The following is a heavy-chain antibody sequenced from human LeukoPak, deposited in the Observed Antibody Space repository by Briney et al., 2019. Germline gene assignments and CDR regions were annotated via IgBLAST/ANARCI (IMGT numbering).Heavy chain of an antibody. D-gene: IGHD2-2*01. J-gene: IGHJ6*03. CDR3: ARVRAYCSSTSYYALYYYYYYMDV. CDR2: ISSSGNST. V-gene: IGHV3-11*04. Sequence: GGSLRLSCAASGFAFSDYYMSWIRQAPGKGLEWVSYISSSGNSTYYSDSVKGRFTISRDNAKNSLYLQMNSLRAEDTAVYYCARVRAYCSSTSYYALYYYYYYMDVWGKGTTVTISS. CDR1: GFAFSDYY.